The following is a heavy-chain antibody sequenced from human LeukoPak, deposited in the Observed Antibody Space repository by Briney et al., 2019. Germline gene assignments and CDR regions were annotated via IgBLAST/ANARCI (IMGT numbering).Heavy chain of an antibody. D-gene: IGHD5-18*01. CDR3: ARGRGYSYGYGVAFDI. V-gene: IGHV4-34*01. Sequence: SETLSLTCAVYGGSFSGYYWSWIRLPPGKGLEWIGEINHSGSTNYNPSLKSRVTISVDTSKNQFSLKLSSVTAADTAVYYCARGRGYSYGYGVAFDIWGQGTMVTVSS. CDR2: INHSGST. J-gene: IGHJ3*02. CDR1: GGSFSGYY.